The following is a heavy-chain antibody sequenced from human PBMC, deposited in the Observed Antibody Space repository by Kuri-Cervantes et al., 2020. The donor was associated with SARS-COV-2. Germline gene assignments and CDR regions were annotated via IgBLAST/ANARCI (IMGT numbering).Heavy chain of an antibody. CDR1: GFTFDDYA. CDR3: ARGTLRYFDWLLGDTDY. J-gene: IGHJ4*02. V-gene: IGHV3-9*01. D-gene: IGHD3-9*01. Sequence: SLKISCAASGFTFDDYAMHWVRQAPGKGLEWVSGISWNSGSIGYADSVEGRFTISRDNAKNSLYLQMNSLRAEDTAVYYCARGTLRYFDWLLGDTDYWGQGTLVTGSS. CDR2: ISWNSGSI.